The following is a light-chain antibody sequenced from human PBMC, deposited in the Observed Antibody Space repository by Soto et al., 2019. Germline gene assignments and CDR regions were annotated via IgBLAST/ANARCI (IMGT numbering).Light chain of an antibody. J-gene: IGKJ4*01. CDR3: QQYGSSPLT. Sequence: EIVLTQSPGTLSLSPGERATLSCRASQSLSSSYLAWYQQKPDQAPRLLIYGASSRAGAIPDRFSGSGSGTDFTLTISRLEPEDFAVYYCQQYGSSPLTFGGGTKVDIK. V-gene: IGKV3-20*01. CDR1: QSLSSSY. CDR2: GAS.